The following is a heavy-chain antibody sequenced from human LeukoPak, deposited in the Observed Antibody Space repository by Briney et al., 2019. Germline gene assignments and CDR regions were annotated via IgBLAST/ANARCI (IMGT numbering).Heavy chain of an antibody. V-gene: IGHV3-48*01. J-gene: IGHJ4*02. CDR2: VSSISYSI. D-gene: IGHD3-10*01. CDR3: AKDLEGSGSYYEIDY. CDR1: GFTFSSYS. Sequence: GGSLRLSCAASGFTFSSYSMNWVRQAPGTGLELVSFVSSISYSIYYADSVKGRFTISRDNAKNSLYLQMNSLRAEDTAVYYCAKDLEGSGSYYEIDYWGQGTLVTVSS.